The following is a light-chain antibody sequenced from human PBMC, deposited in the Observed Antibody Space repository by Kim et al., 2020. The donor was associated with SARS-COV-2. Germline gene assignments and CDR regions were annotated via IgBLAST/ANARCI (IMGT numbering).Light chain of an antibody. V-gene: IGKV3D-15*01. CDR2: GAS. Sequence: EIVMTQSPATLSVPPGERATLSCRASQSVSSNLAWYQQKPGQAPRLLIYGASTRATGIPARFSGSGSGTEFTLTISSLQSEDFAVYYCQQYNNWPPMYTFGQVTKLEI. CDR1: QSVSSN. J-gene: IGKJ2*01. CDR3: QQYNNWPPMYT.